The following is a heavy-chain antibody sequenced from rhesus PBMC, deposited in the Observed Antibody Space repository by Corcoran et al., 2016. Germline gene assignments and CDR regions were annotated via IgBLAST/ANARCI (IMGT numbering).Heavy chain of an antibody. V-gene: IGHV1-180*01. CDR3: TREGTLRGSRFDV. CDR1: GYTFTTHY. D-gene: IGHD2-33*01. CDR2: ASPYSVTR. J-gene: IGHJ5-1*01. Sequence: QVQLVQSGAEIKQPGASVKLSCKASGYTFTTHYIHWVRQAPGQGLEWIGLASPYSVTRDPAQKLQGRYTITTNTTTNTGYMELSSVRSEDTAVYYCTREGTLRGSRFDVWGPGVLVTVSS.